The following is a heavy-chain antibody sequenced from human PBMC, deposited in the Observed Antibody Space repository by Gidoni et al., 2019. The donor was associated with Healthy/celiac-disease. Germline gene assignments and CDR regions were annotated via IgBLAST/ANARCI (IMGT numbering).Heavy chain of an antibody. D-gene: IGHD3-10*01. V-gene: IGHV1-69*02. CDR1: GGTFSSYT. J-gene: IGHJ6*02. CDR2: NIPILGIA. CDR3: ARASYYYGSGSYYKGGLPPEVGGMDV. Sequence: QVQLVQSGAEVKKPGSSVKFSCKASGGTFSSYTIRWVRPAPGQGLEWMGRNIPILGIANYARKFQGRVTITADKSTSTAYMELSSLRSEDTAVYYCARASYYYGSGSYYKGGLPPEVGGMDVWGQGTTVTVSS.